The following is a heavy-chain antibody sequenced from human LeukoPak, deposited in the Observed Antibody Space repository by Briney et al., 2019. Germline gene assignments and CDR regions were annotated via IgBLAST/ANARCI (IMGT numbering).Heavy chain of an antibody. CDR1: GFTFSIYD. V-gene: IGHV3-13*01. CDR3: ARDSIVAGAFDI. CDR2: IGTAGDT. J-gene: IGHJ3*02. D-gene: IGHD6-25*01. Sequence: PGGSLRLSCAASGFTFSIYDMHWVRQATGKGLEWVSAIGTAGDTYYPGSVKGRFTISRENAKNSLYLQMNSLRAGDTAVYYCARDSIVAGAFDIWGQGKMVTVSS.